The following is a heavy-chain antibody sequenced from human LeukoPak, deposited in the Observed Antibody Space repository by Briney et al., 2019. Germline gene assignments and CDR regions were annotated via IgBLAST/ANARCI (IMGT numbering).Heavy chain of an antibody. CDR1: GYSFTSYW. CDR2: IYPGDSDT. V-gene: IGHV5-51*01. CDR3: ARVSYSHAPGD. Sequence: RGESLKISCKGSGYSFTSYWIAWVRQMPGEGLEWMGMIYPGDSDTRYSPSFQGQVTISADKSISTAYLQWSSLKASETAMYYCARVSYSHAPGDWGQGTLITVSS. D-gene: IGHD2-15*01. J-gene: IGHJ4*02.